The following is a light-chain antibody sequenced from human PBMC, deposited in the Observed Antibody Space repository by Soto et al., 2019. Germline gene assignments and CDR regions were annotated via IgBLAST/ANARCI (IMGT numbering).Light chain of an antibody. J-gene: IGKJ2*01. CDR3: QQYGSSPYT. V-gene: IGKV3-11*01. Sequence: EIVLTQSPASLSLSPGERATLSCRASQSVSSHLAWFQQRPGQAPRLLIYGASNRATGIPARFGGSGSGTNFTLTISSLEPEDFAVYYCQQYGSSPYTFGLGTKLEIK. CDR2: GAS. CDR1: QSVSSH.